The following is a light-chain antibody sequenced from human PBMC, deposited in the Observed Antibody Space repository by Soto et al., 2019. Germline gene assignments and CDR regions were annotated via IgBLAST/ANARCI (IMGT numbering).Light chain of an antibody. CDR2: EVS. CDR1: SRDVDAYDF. V-gene: IGLV2-11*01. J-gene: IGLJ1*01. Sequence: QSALTQPRSVSGSPGQSVAISCTGTSRDVDAYDFVSWYQHHPGKAPKLIISEVSKRPSGVSHRFSGSKSGNTASLTISGLQAEDEGDYFCCSFAGSFYVFGTGTKLTVL. CDR3: CSFAGSFYV.